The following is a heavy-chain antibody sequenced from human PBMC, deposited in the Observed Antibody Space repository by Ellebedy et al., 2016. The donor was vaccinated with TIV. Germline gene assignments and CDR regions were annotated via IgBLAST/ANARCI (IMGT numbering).Heavy chain of an antibody. CDR3: TRNPRKGGDRYPFDF. J-gene: IGHJ4*02. Sequence: GESLKISCITSGFTFADYAMVRFRQAPGKGLEWVGFISSKRYGGRPEHAASLKGRFTISRDDSRSIAYLQMNSLQSEDTGVYYCTRNPRKGGDRYPFDFWGQGTLVTVSS. CDR2: ISSKRYGGRP. CDR1: GFTFADYA. D-gene: IGHD2-21*02. V-gene: IGHV3-49*03.